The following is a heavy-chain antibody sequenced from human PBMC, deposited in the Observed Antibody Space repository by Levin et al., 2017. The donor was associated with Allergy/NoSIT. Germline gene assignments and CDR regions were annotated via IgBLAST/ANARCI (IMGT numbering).Heavy chain of an antibody. V-gene: IGHV3-23*01. CDR3: AKGSHQLLWFREPAVPFDY. D-gene: IGHD3-10*01. Sequence: GGSLRLSCAASGFTFSNYAMSWVRQAPGKGLEWVSAISGSGGSTYYADSVKGRFTISRGNSKNTLYLQMNSLRAEDTAVFYCAKGSHQLLWFREPAVPFDYWGQGTLVTVSS. CDR1: GFTFSNYA. CDR2: ISGSGGST. J-gene: IGHJ4*02.